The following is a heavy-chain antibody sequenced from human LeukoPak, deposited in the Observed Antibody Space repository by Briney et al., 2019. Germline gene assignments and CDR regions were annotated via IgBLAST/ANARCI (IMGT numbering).Heavy chain of an antibody. CDR2: ISGSGGST. J-gene: IGHJ1*01. CDR3: AKGHCSSTSCLSSAEYFQH. CDR1: GFTFSSYA. D-gene: IGHD2-2*01. Sequence: GGSLRLSCAASGFTFSSYAMSWVRQAPGRGLEWVSAISGSGGSTYYADSVKGRFTISRDNSKNTLFLQMNSLRAEDTAVYYCAKGHCSSTSCLSSAEYFQHWGQGTLVTVSS. V-gene: IGHV3-23*01.